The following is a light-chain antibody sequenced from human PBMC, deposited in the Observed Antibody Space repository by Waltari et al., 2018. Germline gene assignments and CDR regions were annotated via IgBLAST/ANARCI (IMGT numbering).Light chain of an antibody. CDR1: HSFSSS. J-gene: IGKJ2*03. CDR2: SAS. Sequence: DIQMTQSPSSLSASVGDTVTITCRASHSFSSSLAWYQQKPGKAPKLLIYSASSLQSGVPSRFSGSKSGTDFTRTISSLQPEDIASYYCQQYYSYPYSFGQGTKVEIK. V-gene: IGKV1-27*01. CDR3: QQYYSYPYS.